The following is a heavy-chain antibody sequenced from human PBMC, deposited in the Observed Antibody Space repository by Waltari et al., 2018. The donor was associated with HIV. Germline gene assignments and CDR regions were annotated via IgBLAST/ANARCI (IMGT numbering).Heavy chain of an antibody. CDR3: SRGLHCTATSCLLYHGMDV. V-gene: IGHV1-8*01. D-gene: IGHD2-2*01. Sequence: QVQLVQSGAEVKKPGASVQASCTASGSTCSTYDINWVRQATGQGLEWMGWMNPNSGNTGYAQKCQGRVNMTRNSSIRTAYMELSSLRSDDTAVYYCSRGLHCTATSCLLYHGMDVWGQGTAVSVSS. J-gene: IGHJ6*02. CDR2: MNPNSGNT. CDR1: GSTCSTYD.